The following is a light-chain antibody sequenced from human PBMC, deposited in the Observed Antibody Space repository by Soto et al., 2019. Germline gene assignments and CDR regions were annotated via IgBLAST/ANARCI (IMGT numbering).Light chain of an antibody. CDR2: EVS. CDR1: RSLVYSDGNTS. J-gene: IGKJ1*01. CDR3: REGTQWPHT. Sequence: GQHHSINSRSSRSLVYSDGNTSLNWFQQRPGQSPRRLIFEVSNRDSVVPHRTSGGASGPALPPNLSRVAVEDVGFHSWREGTQWPHTFGQGTKVDIK. V-gene: IGKV2-30*01.